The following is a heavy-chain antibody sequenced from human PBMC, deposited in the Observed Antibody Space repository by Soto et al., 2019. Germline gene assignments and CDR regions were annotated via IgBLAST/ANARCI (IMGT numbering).Heavy chain of an antibody. Sequence: GGSLRLSCAASGFAFANFAMSWVRQAPGKGLEWVSTINKSGGSTYYPDSLKGRFTISRDNSMNTLFLQVNSLRAKDTAMYYCAKDPPTTGTTFDYWGQGTLVTVSS. D-gene: IGHD1-1*01. J-gene: IGHJ4*02. V-gene: IGHV3-23*01. CDR3: AKDPPTTGTTFDY. CDR2: INKSGGST. CDR1: GFAFANFA.